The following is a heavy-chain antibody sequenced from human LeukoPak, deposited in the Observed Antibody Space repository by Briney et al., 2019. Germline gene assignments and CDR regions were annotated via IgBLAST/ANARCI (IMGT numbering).Heavy chain of an antibody. V-gene: IGHV3-23*01. CDR1: GFTFSSYA. CDR2: ISGSGGST. D-gene: IGHD6-13*01. J-gene: IGHJ3*02. Sequence: GSLRLSCAASGFTFSSYAMSWVRQAPGKGLEWVSAISGSGGSTYYADSVKGRFTISRDNSKNTLYLQMNSLRAEDTAVYYCAKEFGPGTAAHNAFDIWGQGTMVTVSS. CDR3: AKEFGPGTAAHNAFDI.